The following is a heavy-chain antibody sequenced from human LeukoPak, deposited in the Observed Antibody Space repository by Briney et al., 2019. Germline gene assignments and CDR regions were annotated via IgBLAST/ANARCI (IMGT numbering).Heavy chain of an antibody. CDR3: ARWVDDYSLHFDY. V-gene: IGHV4-30-4*01. J-gene: IGHJ4*02. CDR2: IYYSGGT. D-gene: IGHD4-4*01. Sequence: SETLSLTCTVSGGSISSGDYYWSWIRQPPGKGLEWIGYIYYSGGTYYNPSLKSRVTISVDTSKNQFSLKLSSVTAADTAVYYCARWVDDYSLHFDYWGQGTLVTVSS. CDR1: GGSISSGDYY.